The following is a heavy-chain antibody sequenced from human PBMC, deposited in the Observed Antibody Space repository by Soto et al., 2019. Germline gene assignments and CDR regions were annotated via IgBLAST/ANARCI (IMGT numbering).Heavy chain of an antibody. CDR2: ISYDGSNK. V-gene: IGHV3-30*18. CDR1: GFTFSSYG. D-gene: IGHD5-18*01. Sequence: QVQLVESGGGVVQPGRSLRLSCAASGFTFSSYGMHWVRQAPGKGLECVAVISYDGSNKYYADSVKGRFTISRDNSKNTLYLQMNSLRAEDTAVYYCAKDLQLWPSYYYYGMDVWCQGTTVTVSS. J-gene: IGHJ6*02. CDR3: AKDLQLWPSYYYYGMDV.